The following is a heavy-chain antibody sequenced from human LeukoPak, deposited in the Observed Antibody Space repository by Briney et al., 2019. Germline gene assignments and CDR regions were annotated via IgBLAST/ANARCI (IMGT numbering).Heavy chain of an antibody. Sequence: SETLSLTCAVYGGSFSGYYWTWIRQSPGKVLEWIGEINPSGSTYYNPSLKSRLTISRDTSKNQFSLRLSSVTAADTAVYYCARGRQEISMILVVMTGVSYYLDVWGKGTTVTVS. CDR1: GGSFSGYY. D-gene: IGHD3-22*01. CDR2: INPSGST. J-gene: IGHJ6*03. CDR3: ARGRQEISMILVVMTGVSYYLDV. V-gene: IGHV4-34*01.